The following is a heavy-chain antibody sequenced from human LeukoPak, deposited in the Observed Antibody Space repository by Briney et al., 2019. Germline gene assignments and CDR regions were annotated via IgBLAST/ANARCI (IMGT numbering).Heavy chain of an antibody. CDR3: ARERGEARGGSRLHYYGMDV. D-gene: IGHD2-15*01. Sequence: PGGSLRLSCAASGFTFSSYAMPWVRQAPGKGLEWVAVISYDGSNKYYADSVKGRFTISRDNSKNTLYLQMNSLRAEDTAVYYCARERGEARGGSRLHYYGMDVWGQGTTVTVSS. J-gene: IGHJ6*02. CDR1: GFTFSSYA. V-gene: IGHV3-30-3*01. CDR2: ISYDGSNK.